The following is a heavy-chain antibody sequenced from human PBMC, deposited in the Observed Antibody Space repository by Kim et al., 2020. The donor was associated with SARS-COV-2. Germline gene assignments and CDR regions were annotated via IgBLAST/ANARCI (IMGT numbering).Heavy chain of an antibody. J-gene: IGHJ3*02. V-gene: IGHV5-51*01. CDR3: ARPYYYDSSTDAFDI. D-gene: IGHD3-22*01. Sequence: PAFQGQLTISADNSNSTAYLQWSSLKASDTAMYYCARPYYYDSSTDAFDIWGQGTMVTVSS.